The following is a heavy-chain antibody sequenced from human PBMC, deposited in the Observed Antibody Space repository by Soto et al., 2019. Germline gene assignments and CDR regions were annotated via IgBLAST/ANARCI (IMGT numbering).Heavy chain of an antibody. Sequence: PGGSLRLSCAASGFTFSSYAMSWVRQAPGKGLEWVSAISGSGGSTYYADSVKGRFTISRDNSKNTLYLQMNSLRAEDTAVYYCARDRFASSWSYFDYWGQGTPVTVSS. CDR2: ISGSGGST. D-gene: IGHD6-13*01. V-gene: IGHV3-23*01. J-gene: IGHJ4*02. CDR3: ARDRFASSWSYFDY. CDR1: GFTFSSYA.